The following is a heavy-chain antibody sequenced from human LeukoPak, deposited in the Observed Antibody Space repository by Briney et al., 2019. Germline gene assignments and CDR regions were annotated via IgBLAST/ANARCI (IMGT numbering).Heavy chain of an antibody. V-gene: IGHV3-21*01. Sequence: GGSMRLSCAASGFTFSTYTMNWVRQAPGKGLEWVSSISSSSSYIYYADSVKGRFTISRDNAKNSLYLQMNSLRAEDTAVYYCARRGYSYGSDYWGQGTLVTVSS. CDR3: ARRGYSYGSDY. CDR2: ISSSSSYI. D-gene: IGHD5-18*01. CDR1: GFTFSTYT. J-gene: IGHJ4*02.